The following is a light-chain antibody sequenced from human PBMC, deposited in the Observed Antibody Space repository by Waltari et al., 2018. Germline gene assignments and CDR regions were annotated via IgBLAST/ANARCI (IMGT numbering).Light chain of an antibody. CDR1: QDVGTH. CDR3: QQYNNWPRT. J-gene: IGKJ2*01. Sequence: DIQMTQSPPSLSASVGDTITITCRASQDVGTHVNWYQYTPPKAPKRLIFGASSLQRGIPARVSGSGSGTEFTLTISRLESEDFAVYYCQQYNNWPRTFGQATKLDIK. CDR2: GAS. V-gene: IGKV1-17*01.